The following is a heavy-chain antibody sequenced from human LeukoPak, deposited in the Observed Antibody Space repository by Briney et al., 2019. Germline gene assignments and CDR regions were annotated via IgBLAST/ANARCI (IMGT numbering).Heavy chain of an antibody. CDR2: ISYDGSNK. V-gene: IGHV3-30*18. J-gene: IGHJ4*02. D-gene: IGHD6-13*01. CDR1: GFTFSSYG. CDR3: AKGDSSSWYCYFDY. Sequence: GGSLRLSCAASGFTFSSYGMHWVRQAPGKGLEWVAVISYDGSNKYYADSVKGRFTISRDNSKNTLYLQMNSLRAEDTAVYYCAKGDSSSWYCYFDYWGQGTLVTVSS.